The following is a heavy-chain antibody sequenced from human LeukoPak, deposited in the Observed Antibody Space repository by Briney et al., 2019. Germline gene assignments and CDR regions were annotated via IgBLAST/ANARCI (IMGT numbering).Heavy chain of an antibody. CDR3: ARGQLRMITFGGVMGAFDI. D-gene: IGHD3-16*01. CDR2: IXXYNGNT. Sequence: ASVKVSCKASGYTFTSYGISWVRQAPGQGLEWMGWIXXYNGNTNYAQKLQGRVTMTTDTSTSTAYMELRSLRSDDTAVYYCARGQLRMITFGGVMGAFDIWGQGTMVTVSS. CDR1: GYTFTSYG. J-gene: IGHJ3*02. V-gene: IGHV1-18*01.